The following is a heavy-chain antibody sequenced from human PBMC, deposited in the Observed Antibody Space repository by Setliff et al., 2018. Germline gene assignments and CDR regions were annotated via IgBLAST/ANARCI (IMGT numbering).Heavy chain of an antibody. CDR1: GYTFINYE. CDR2: MNPNNGNT. CDR3: ARDLQYYYDSSPHHGDY. D-gene: IGHD3-22*01. Sequence: GASVKVSCKASGYTFINYEINWVRQATGQGLEWMGGMNPNNGNTGYAQKFQGRVTMTRDTSTSTVYMELSSLRSDDTAVYYCARDLQYYYDSSPHHGDYWGQGTLVTVSS. J-gene: IGHJ4*02. V-gene: IGHV1-8*02.